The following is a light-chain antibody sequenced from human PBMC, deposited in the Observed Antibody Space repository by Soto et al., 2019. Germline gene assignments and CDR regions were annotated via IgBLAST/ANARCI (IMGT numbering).Light chain of an antibody. CDR2: LEGSGSY. CDR1: SGHSGYI. J-gene: IGLJ3*02. CDR3: ETWDSNTRV. Sequence: QPVLTQSSSASASLGSSVKLTCTLSSGHSGYIIAWHQQQPGKAPRYLMKLEGSGSYNKGSGVPDRFSGSSSGADRYLTISNLHFEDEADYYCETWDSNTRVFAGGTKVTVL. V-gene: IGLV4-60*02.